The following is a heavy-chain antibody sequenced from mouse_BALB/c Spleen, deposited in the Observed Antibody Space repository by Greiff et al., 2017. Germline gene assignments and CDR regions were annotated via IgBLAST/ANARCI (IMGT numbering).Heavy chain of an antibody. V-gene: IGHV1-9*01. D-gene: IGHD2-4*01. CDR2: ILPVSGST. CDR3: AIYDYDSAY. Sequence: VQLQQSGAELMKPGASVKISCKASGYTFSSYWIEWVKQRPGHGLEWIGEILPVSGSTNYNEKFKGKATFTADTSSNTAYMQLSSLTSEDSAVYYCAIYDYDSAYWGQGTLVTVSA. CDR1: GYTFSSYW. J-gene: IGHJ3*01.